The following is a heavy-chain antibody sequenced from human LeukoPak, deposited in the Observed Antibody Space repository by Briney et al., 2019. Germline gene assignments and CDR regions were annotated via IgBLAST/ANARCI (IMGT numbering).Heavy chain of an antibody. CDR1: GFTFSSYG. CDR2: IRYDGSNK. D-gene: IGHD6-6*01. V-gene: IGHV3-30*02. Sequence: GGSLRLSCAASGFTFSSYGMHWVRQAPGKGLEWVAFIRYDGSNKYYADSVKGRFTISRDNSKNTLYLQMNSLRAEDTAMYYCAKDHSSSCDFDYWGQGTLVTVSS. CDR3: AKDHSSSCDFDY. J-gene: IGHJ4*02.